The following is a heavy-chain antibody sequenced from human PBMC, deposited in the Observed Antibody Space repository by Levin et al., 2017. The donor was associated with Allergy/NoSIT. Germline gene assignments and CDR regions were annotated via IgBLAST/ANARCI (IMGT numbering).Heavy chain of an antibody. V-gene: IGHV1-2*06. CDR2: INPNSGGT. CDR3: ATRNAGYSSSWYERPGDDAFDI. J-gene: IGHJ3*02. D-gene: IGHD6-13*01. CDR1: GYTFTGYY. Sequence: ASVKVSCKASGYTFTGYYMHWVRQAPGQGLEWMGRINPNSGGTNYAQKFQGRVTMTRDTSISTAYMELSRLRSDDTAVYYCATRNAGYSSSWYERPGDDAFDIWGQGTMVTVSS.